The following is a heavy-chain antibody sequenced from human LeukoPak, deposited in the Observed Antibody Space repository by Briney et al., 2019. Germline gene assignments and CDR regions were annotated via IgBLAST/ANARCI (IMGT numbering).Heavy chain of an antibody. D-gene: IGHD3-22*01. J-gene: IGHJ4*02. CDR2: IYYSGST. V-gene: IGHV4-59*01. Sequence: SETLSLTCTVSGGSISSYYWSWIRQPPGKGLEWIGYIYYSGSTNYNPSLKSRVTISVDTSKNQFSLKLSSVTAADTAVYSCARDGRSSGYYFLDYWGQGTLVTVSS. CDR3: ARDGRSSGYYFLDY. CDR1: GGSISSYY.